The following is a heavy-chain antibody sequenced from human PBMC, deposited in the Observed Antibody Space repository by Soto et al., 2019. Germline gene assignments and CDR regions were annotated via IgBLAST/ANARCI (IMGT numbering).Heavy chain of an antibody. CDR3: ANGFKDGCNDYYYYGMDV. CDR1: GCIFSNYC. CDR2: ISCDGNSK. V-gene: IGHV3-30-3*01. Sequence: GGSLRLSCAASGCIFSNYCMHWVRQALGKRLDWVAVISCDGNSKHYADSVKGRFTISRDNSKSRVFVQMNSVSTEDAAVYYCANGFKDGCNDYYYYGMDVWGQGTTVTVSS. D-gene: IGHD2-2*01. J-gene: IGHJ6*02.